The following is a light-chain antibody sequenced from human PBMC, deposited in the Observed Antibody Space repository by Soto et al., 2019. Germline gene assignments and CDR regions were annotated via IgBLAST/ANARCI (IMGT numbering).Light chain of an antibody. Sequence: EIVLTQSPGTLSLSAGDSATLSCRASQSVSSNLAWYQQNTGQAPRILIYGESTRATGIPARFSGSGSGTELTLTISRLQSEDFAVYYCQKYNNWPITCGQGTRLEIK. J-gene: IGKJ5*01. CDR1: QSVSSN. V-gene: IGKV3-15*01. CDR3: QKYNNWPIT. CDR2: GES.